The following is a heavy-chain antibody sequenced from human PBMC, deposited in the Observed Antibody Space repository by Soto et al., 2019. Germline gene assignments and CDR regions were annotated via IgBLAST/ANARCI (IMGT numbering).Heavy chain of an antibody. Sequence: LRLSCAASGFTVSSNYMSWVRQAPGKGLEWVSVIYSGGSTYYADSVKGRFTISRDNSKNTLYLQMNSLRAEDTAVYYCARYIGYCSGGSCYSEDYYYYMDVWGKGTTVTVSS. CDR3: ARYIGYCSGGSCYSEDYYYYMDV. CDR2: IYSGGST. CDR1: GFTVSSNY. D-gene: IGHD2-15*01. J-gene: IGHJ6*03. V-gene: IGHV3-66*01.